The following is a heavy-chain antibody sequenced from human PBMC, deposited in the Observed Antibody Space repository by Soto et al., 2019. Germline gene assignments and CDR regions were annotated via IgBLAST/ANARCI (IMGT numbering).Heavy chain of an antibody. J-gene: IGHJ4*02. V-gene: IGHV3-23*01. CDR2: ISGSGGST. D-gene: IGHD3-3*01. Sequence: EVQLLESGGGLVQPGGSLRLSCAASGFTFSSYVMSWVRQAPGKGLEWVSGISGSGGSTYYADSVKGRFTISRDNSKNPLYLQMNSLRAEDTAVYYCAKVPYDFWSGYYPPPYFDYWGQGTLVTVSS. CDR3: AKVPYDFWSGYYPPPYFDY. CDR1: GFTFSSYV.